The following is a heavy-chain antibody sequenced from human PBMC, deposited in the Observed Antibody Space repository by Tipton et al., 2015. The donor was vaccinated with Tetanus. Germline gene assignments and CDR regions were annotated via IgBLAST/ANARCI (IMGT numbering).Heavy chain of an antibody. CDR1: GYTFTSYW. V-gene: IGHV5-51*01. CDR2: VYPGDSKT. J-gene: IGHJ3*01. D-gene: IGHD3-10*01. CDR3: ARNYGDLDAFDL. Sequence: VQLVQSGAEVKKPGESLKISCKSSGYTFTSYWIGWVRQTPGKGLEGVGSVYPGDSKTRYSPSLQGQVTISADKSLTTAYLQWSRLKASDTAMYYCARNYGDLDAFDLWGQGTMVTVSS.